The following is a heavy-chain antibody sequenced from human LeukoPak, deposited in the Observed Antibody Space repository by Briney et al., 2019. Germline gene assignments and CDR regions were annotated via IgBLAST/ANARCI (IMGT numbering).Heavy chain of an antibody. Sequence: ASVKVSCKASGHTFTSYAIHWVRQAPGQRLEWMGWINAGNGNTRYSQKFQGRVTITRDTSASTAYMELSSLRSEDTAVYYCARKDYDSSGYYKSNYFDYWGQGTLVTVSS. J-gene: IGHJ4*02. D-gene: IGHD3-22*01. CDR1: GHTFTSYA. CDR2: INAGNGNT. CDR3: ARKDYDSSGYYKSNYFDY. V-gene: IGHV1-3*01.